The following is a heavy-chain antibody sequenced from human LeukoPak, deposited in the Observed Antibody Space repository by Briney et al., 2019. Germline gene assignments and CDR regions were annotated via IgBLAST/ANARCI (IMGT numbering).Heavy chain of an antibody. D-gene: IGHD6-19*01. CDR1: GFAFSSYW. CDR3: ARASRYSSGLDY. Sequence: GGSLRLSCAASGFAFSSYWMSWVRQAPGKGLEWVANIKQDGSEKYYMDSVKGRFTISRDNAKNSLYPQMNSLRAEDTAVYYCARASRYSSGLDYWGQGTLVTVSS. V-gene: IGHV3-7*04. J-gene: IGHJ4*02. CDR2: IKQDGSEK.